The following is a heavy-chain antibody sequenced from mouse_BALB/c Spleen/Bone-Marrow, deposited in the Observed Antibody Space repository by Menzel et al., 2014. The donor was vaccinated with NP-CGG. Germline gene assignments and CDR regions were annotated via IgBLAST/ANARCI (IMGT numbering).Heavy chain of an antibody. Sequence: EVMLVESGGGLVQPGGSLRLSCATSGFTFNDFFINWVRQPPGKRLEWIAASRNKANDYSTEYSASVKGRFIVSRDTSQSILYLQMNALRAEDTAIYYCGRGEGYYAMDYWGQGTSVTVSS. V-gene: IGHV7-1*02. CDR1: GFTFNDFF. J-gene: IGHJ4*01. CDR3: GRGEGYYAMDY. CDR2: SRNKANDYST.